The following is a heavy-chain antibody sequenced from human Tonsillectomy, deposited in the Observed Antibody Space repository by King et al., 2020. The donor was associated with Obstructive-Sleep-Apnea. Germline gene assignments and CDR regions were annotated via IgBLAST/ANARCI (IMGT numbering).Heavy chain of an antibody. CDR1: GFTVSSYS. D-gene: IGHD1-1*01. Sequence: VQLVESGGGLVQPGGSLRLSCALSGFTVSSYSMNWVRQAPGKGLEWISFISYSGSPIHYADSVKGRLTISRDNAKNSLYLQMNGLRAEDTAVYYCARASRLNDQIFDSWGQGTLVTVSS. V-gene: IGHV3-48*03. J-gene: IGHJ4*02. CDR2: ISYSGSPI. CDR3: ARASRLNDQIFDS.